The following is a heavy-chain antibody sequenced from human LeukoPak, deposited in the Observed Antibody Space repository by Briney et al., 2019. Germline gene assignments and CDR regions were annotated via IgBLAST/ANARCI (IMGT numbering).Heavy chain of an antibody. V-gene: IGHV4-59*08. CDR1: GGSISSYY. D-gene: IGHD2-21*02. CDR2: IYYSGST. Sequence: SETLSLTCTVSGGSISSYYWSWIRQPPGKGLEWIGYIYYSGSTNYNPSLKSRVTISVDTSKNQFSLKLNSVTAADTAVYYCARQVSAILFDYWGQGTLVTVS. J-gene: IGHJ4*02. CDR3: ARQVSAILFDY.